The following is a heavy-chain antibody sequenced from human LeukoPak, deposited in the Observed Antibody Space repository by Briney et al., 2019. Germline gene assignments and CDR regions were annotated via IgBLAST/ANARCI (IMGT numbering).Heavy chain of an antibody. CDR3: ARGLSAAGYYYMDV. CDR1: GFTFSSYW. D-gene: IGHD6-25*01. CDR2: ITSDGSRI. J-gene: IGHJ6*03. Sequence: HPGGSLRLSCAASGFTFSSYWMHWVRQAPGKGLVWVSRITSDGSRINYADSVKGRFTISRDNAKSTVYLQMNSLRAEDTAVYYCARGLSAAGYYYMDVWGKGTTVTVSS. V-gene: IGHV3-74*01.